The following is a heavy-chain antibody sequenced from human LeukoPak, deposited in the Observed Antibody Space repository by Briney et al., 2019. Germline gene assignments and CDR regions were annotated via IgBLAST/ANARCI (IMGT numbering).Heavy chain of an antibody. CDR2: INPNSGGT. V-gene: IGHV1-2*02. CDR3: ARDSYDSSGYYYGYFDY. CDR1: GYTFTGYY. D-gene: IGHD3-22*01. Sequence: GASVKVSCKASGYTFTGYYMHWVRQAPGQGLEWMGWINPNSGGTNYAQKFQGRVTMTRDTSISTAYMELSRLRSDDTAVYYCARDSYDSSGYYYGYFDYWGQGTLVTVSS. J-gene: IGHJ4*02.